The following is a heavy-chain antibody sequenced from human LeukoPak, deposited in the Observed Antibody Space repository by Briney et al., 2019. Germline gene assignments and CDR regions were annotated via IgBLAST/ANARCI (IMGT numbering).Heavy chain of an antibody. D-gene: IGHD6-19*01. Sequence: KAGGSLRLSCAASGFTFSDYGMHWVRQSPGKGLEWVSSIDTDGTYIHYADSVKGRFTISRDNSKNSLYLQMNSLRAEDTAVYYCAASVAGTRGYFDYWGQGTLVTVSS. CDR3: AASVAGTRGYFDY. J-gene: IGHJ4*02. V-gene: IGHV3-21*04. CDR2: IDTDGTYI. CDR1: GFTFSDYG.